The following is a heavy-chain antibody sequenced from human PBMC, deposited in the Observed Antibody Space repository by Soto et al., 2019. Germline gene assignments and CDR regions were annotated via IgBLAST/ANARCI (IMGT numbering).Heavy chain of an antibody. CDR2: IYYSGST. J-gene: IGHJ5*02. Sequence: TVSGGSISSGDYYWSWIRQPPGKGLEWIGYIYYSGSTYYNPSLKSRVTISVDTSKNQFSLKLSSVTAADAAVYYCARLYYDFWSGTPNWFDPWGQGTLVTVSS. V-gene: IGHV4-30-4*01. D-gene: IGHD3-3*01. CDR1: GGSISSGDYY. CDR3: ARLYYDFWSGTPNWFDP.